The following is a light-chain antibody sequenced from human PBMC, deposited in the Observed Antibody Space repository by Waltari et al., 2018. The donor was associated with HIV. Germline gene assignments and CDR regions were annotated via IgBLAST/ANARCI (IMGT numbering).Light chain of an antibody. CDR1: QTISNW. J-gene: IGKJ2*03. CDR2: RAS. Sequence: DIQMTQSPSTLSASVGDRVTITCRASQTISNWLAWYQQKPGKAPKLLIYRASSLESGVPSRFSGSGSGTEFTLTISSLQPDDFATYYCQQYNSYSPSFGQGTKLDIK. V-gene: IGKV1-5*03. CDR3: QQYNSYSPS.